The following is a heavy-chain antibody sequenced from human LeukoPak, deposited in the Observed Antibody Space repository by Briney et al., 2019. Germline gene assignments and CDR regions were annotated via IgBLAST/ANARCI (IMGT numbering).Heavy chain of an antibody. Sequence: SETLSLTYTVSGGSISSYYWSWIRQPPGKGLEWIGYIYYSGSTNYNPSLKSRVTISVDTSKNQFSLKLSSVTAADTAVYYCARHSSDYYFDYWGQGTLVTVSS. V-gene: IGHV4-59*08. CDR2: IYYSGST. D-gene: IGHD6-19*01. J-gene: IGHJ4*02. CDR3: ARHSSDYYFDY. CDR1: GGSISSYY.